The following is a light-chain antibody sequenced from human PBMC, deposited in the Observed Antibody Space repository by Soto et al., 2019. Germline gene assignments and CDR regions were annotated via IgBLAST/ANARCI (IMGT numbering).Light chain of an antibody. CDR2: AAS. V-gene: IGKV1D-12*01. CDR1: QGIGSW. Sequence: DIQMTQSPSSVSASVGDRVTITCRASQGIGSWLAWYQQKPGKAPKLLIYAASSLQGAVPSRFSGRGSGTDFTLTISSLQPADYATYYCHQATSLPYTFGQGNKLAIK. CDR3: HQATSLPYT. J-gene: IGKJ2*01.